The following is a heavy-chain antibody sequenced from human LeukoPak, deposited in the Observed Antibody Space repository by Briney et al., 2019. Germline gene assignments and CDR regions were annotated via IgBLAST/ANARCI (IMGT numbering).Heavy chain of an antibody. V-gene: IGHV4-59*01. CDR2: FYYTGNT. Sequence: SETLSLTCSVSGGSISSYFWSWIRQPPGKGLEWIGSFYYTGNTNYNPSLKSRVTISVDTSKNQFSLKLTSVTAADTAVYYCAREHSWGDFDYWGQGTLVTVSS. CDR1: GGSISSYF. CDR3: AREHSWGDFDY. D-gene: IGHD2-15*01. J-gene: IGHJ4*02.